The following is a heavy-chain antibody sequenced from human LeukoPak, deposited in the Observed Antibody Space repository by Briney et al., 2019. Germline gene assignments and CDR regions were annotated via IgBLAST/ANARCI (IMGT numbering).Heavy chain of an antibody. CDR1: GFSFSTYG. CDR2: ISYDGRNQ. CDR3: VKDRTINGRSPPFEF. V-gene: IGHV3-30*18. Sequence: PGTSLRLSCAASGFSFSTYGMHWVRQAPLKGLEWVAAISYDGRNQNYADSVKGRFTIFRDNSQNTLYLQMNNLRAEDTALYYCVKDRTINGRSPPFEFWGQGTLVTVSS. J-gene: IGHJ4*02. D-gene: IGHD1-26*01.